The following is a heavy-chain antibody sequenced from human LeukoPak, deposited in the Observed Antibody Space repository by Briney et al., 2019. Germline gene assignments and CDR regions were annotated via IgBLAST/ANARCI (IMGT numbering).Heavy chain of an antibody. CDR1: GGSISSGGYY. J-gene: IGHJ4*02. D-gene: IGHD2-8*02. CDR3: ARLCPPRRAGGYDY. CDR2: IYYSGST. V-gene: IGHV4-31*03. Sequence: SETLSLTCTVSGGSISSGGYYWSWIRQHPGKGLEWIGYIYYSGSTYYNPSLKSRVTISVDTSKNQFSLKLSSVTAADTAVYYCARLCPPRRAGGYDYWGQGTLVTVSS.